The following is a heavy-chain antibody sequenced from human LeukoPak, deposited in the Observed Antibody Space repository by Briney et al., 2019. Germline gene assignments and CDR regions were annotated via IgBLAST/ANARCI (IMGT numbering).Heavy chain of an antibody. Sequence: GGSLRLSCAASGFTFSSYAMHWVRQAPGKGLEWVAVRSYDGSNKYYADSVKGRFTISRDNSKNTLYLQMNSLRVEDTAVYYCAREEVKSFDNWGQGTLVTVSS. CDR1: GFTFSSYA. CDR3: AREEVKSFDN. J-gene: IGHJ5*02. V-gene: IGHV3-30-3*01. CDR2: RSYDGSNK.